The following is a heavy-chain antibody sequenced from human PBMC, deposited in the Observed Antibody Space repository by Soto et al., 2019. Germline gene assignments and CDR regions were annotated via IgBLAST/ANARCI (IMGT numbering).Heavy chain of an antibody. Sequence: ESGGGLVKIGGSLRLSCAASGFTLSDHYMTWIRQAPGKGLEWVSYISSSSTTIYYADSVKGRFTISRDNAKNSLYLQMNSPRVEDTAVYYCARDIRGANWGQGTLVIVSS. D-gene: IGHD3-10*01. CDR1: GFTLSDHY. CDR3: ARDIRGAN. V-gene: IGHV3-11*01. J-gene: IGHJ4*02. CDR2: ISSSSTTI.